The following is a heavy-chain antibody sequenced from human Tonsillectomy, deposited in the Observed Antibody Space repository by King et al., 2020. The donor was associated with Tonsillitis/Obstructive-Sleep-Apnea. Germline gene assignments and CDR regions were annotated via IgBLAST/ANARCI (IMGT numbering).Heavy chain of an antibody. Sequence: QLQESGPGLVKPSETLSLTCTVSGGSISSYYWSWFRQPPGKGLEWSGYIYYSGSTNYNPSLKSRVTISVDTSKTQFSLKLSSVTAADTAVYYCARTNSGSYYGMDVWGQGTTVTVSS. CDR3: ARTNSGSYYGMDV. D-gene: IGHD1-26*01. CDR2: IYYSGST. J-gene: IGHJ6*02. V-gene: IGHV4-59*01. CDR1: GGSISSYY.